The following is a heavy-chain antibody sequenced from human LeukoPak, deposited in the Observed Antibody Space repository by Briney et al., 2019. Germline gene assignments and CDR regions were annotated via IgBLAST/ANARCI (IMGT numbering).Heavy chain of an antibody. Sequence: GSLRLSCAASGFTFSSYAMSWVRQAPGKGLEWIGEINHSGSTNYNPSLKSRVTISVDTSKNQFSLKLSSVTAADTAVYYCASNGNRPTRYFDYWGQGTLVTVSS. D-gene: IGHD1-14*01. CDR1: GFTFSSYA. V-gene: IGHV4-34*01. CDR3: ASNGNRPTRYFDY. J-gene: IGHJ4*02. CDR2: INHSGST.